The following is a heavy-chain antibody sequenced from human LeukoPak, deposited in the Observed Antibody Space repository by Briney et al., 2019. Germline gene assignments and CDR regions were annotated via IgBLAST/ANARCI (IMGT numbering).Heavy chain of an antibody. D-gene: IGHD7-27*01. CDR2: IRGSGPGSGSGT. J-gene: IGHJ4*02. CDR1: GFTFSDYP. V-gene: IGHV3-11*04. CDR3: ARDVNWGFDS. Sequence: GGSLRLSCATSGFTFSDYPMNWVRQAPGKGLEWVSNIRGSGPGSGSGTYYADSVKGRFIISRDDAKNSVYLQMNSLRIEDSAFYYCARDVNWGFDSWGQGALVTVSS.